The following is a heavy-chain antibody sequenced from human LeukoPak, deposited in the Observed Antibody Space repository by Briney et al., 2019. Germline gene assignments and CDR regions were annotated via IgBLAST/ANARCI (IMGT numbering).Heavy chain of an antibody. D-gene: IGHD3-3*01. CDR1: GFTFSTYE. CDR3: ARSFYDFVDY. V-gene: IGHV3-48*03. J-gene: IGHJ4*02. CDR2: ISTSGSTI. Sequence: QPGRSLRLSCAASGFTFSTYEMNWVRQAPGKGLEWLSYISTSGSTIYYADSVKGRFTISRDNTKNSLYLQMSSLRAEDTALYYCARSFYDFVDYWGQGTLVTVSS.